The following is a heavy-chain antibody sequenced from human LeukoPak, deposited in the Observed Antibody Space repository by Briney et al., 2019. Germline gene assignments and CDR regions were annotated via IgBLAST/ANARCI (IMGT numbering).Heavy chain of an antibody. CDR2: IWYDTSNK. V-gene: IGHV3-33*08. CDR3: ARDLAAAGTWFDP. Sequence: GGSLRLSCAASGFTFSSYNMNWVRQAPGKGLEWVAVIWYDTSNKYYADSVKGRFTISRDNSKNTLYLQMNSLRAEDTAVYYCARDLAAAGTWFDPWGQGTLVTVSS. D-gene: IGHD6-13*01. J-gene: IGHJ5*02. CDR1: GFTFSSYN.